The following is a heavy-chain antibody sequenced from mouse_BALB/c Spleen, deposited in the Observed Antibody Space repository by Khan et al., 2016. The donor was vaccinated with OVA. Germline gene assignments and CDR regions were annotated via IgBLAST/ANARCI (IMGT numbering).Heavy chain of an antibody. Sequence: LVKTGASVKISCKASGYSFTGYYMHWVKQSHGKSLEWIGYISCYNGATSYNQKFKGKAPFTVATSSSTAYMQFNSLTSEDSAVYYCARGGYYGSRSFAYWGQGTLVTVSA. J-gene: IGHJ3*01. CDR3: ARGGYYGSRSFAY. V-gene: IGHV1S34*01. CDR1: GYSFTGYY. CDR2: ISCYNGAT. D-gene: IGHD1-1*01.